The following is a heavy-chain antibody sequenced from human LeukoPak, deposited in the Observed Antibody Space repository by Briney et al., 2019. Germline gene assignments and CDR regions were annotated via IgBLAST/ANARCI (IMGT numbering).Heavy chain of an antibody. D-gene: IGHD6-19*01. CDR3: AKDKWLAPGARFDP. J-gene: IGHJ5*02. CDR1: GFTFSSYA. CDR2: ISGSGGST. Sequence: PGGSLRLSCAASGFTFSSYAMSWVRQAPGKGLEWVSAISGSGGSTYYADSVKGRFTISRDNSKNTLYLQINSLRAEDTAVYYCAKDKWLAPGARFDPWGQGILVTVSS. V-gene: IGHV3-23*01.